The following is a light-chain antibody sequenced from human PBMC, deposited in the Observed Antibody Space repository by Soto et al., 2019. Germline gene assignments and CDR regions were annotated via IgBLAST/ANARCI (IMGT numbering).Light chain of an antibody. CDR3: QQYINYFRT. V-gene: IGKV1-5*03. CDR1: QSICVW. CDR2: KTS. Sequence: DIQMTQSLSTLSEFLGDRAPITGRASQSICVWLAWYQQKPGTAPKLLIYKTSTLDSGVPLRFSGSGSGTEFTLTISSLQPDDFATYYCQQYINYFRTFGQVTKV. J-gene: IGKJ1*01.